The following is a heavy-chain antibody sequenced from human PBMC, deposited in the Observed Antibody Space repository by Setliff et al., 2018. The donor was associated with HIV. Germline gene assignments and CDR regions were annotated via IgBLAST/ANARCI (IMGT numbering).Heavy chain of an antibody. D-gene: IGHD6-13*01. V-gene: IGHV3-53*04. Sequence: LRLSCAASGFSVSSNYMSWVRQAPGKGLEWVSVIYAAGSTYYADSVKGRFTISRHNSKNTLYLQLNSLRAEDTAVYYCARVSKSSPDAFDIWGQGTMVTVSS. CDR3: ARVSKSSPDAFDI. CDR2: IYAAGST. CDR1: GFSVSSNY. J-gene: IGHJ3*02.